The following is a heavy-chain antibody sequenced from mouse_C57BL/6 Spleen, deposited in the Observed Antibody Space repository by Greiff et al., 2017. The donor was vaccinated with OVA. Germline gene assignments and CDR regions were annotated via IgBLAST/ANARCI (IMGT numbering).Heavy chain of an antibody. V-gene: IGHV5-12*01. Sequence: EVKVVESGGGLVQPGGSLKLSCAASGFTFSDYYMYWVRQTPEKRLEWVAYISNGGGSTYYPDTVKGRFTISRDNAKNTLYLQMSRLKSEDTAMYYCARGPVVPYWYFDVWGTGTTVTVSS. J-gene: IGHJ1*03. CDR1: GFTFSDYY. CDR2: ISNGGGST. CDR3: ARGPVVPYWYFDV. D-gene: IGHD1-1*01.